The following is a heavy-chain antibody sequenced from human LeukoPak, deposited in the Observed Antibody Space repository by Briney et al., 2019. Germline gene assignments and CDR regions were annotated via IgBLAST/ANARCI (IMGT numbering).Heavy chain of an antibody. J-gene: IGHJ4*02. CDR3: ASYHGGIQNYFDY. CDR2: INHSGST. CDR1: GGSFSGYY. Sequence: SETLSLTCAVYGGSFSGYYWSWIRQPPGKGLEWIGEINHSGSTNYNPSLKSRVTISVDTSKNQFSLKLSSVTAADTAVYYCASYHGGIQNYFDYWGQGTLVTVSS. D-gene: IGHD4-23*01. V-gene: IGHV4-34*01.